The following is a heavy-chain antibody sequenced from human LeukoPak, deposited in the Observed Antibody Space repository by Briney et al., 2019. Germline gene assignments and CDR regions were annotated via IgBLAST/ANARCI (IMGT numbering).Heavy chain of an antibody. D-gene: IGHD3-16*01. Sequence: GGSLRLSCAASGFTVSGNYMSWVRQAPGKGLEWVSVVYSGGSTYYAGSVKGRLTISRDNAKNSLSLQMNSLRDEDTAVYYCARSVGGHFDYWGQGMLVTVSS. CDR2: VYSGGST. CDR1: GFTVSGNY. V-gene: IGHV3-53*01. J-gene: IGHJ4*02. CDR3: ARSVGGHFDY.